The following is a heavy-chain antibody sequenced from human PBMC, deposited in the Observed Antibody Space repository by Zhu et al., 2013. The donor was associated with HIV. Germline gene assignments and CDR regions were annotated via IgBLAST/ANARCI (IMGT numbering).Heavy chain of an antibody. D-gene: IGHD3-16*01. CDR3: AREVDDYLWGSLSSFDI. V-gene: IGHV1-18*01. Sequence: QVQLVQSGVEVKKPGASLKVSCKASMYIFTSHGISWVRQAPGQGLEWMGWISPYNGNTNYAQKLQDRVTMTTDTSTSTAYMELRSLRSDDTAVYYCAREVDDYLWGSLSSFDIWGQGTMVTVSS. CDR2: ISPYNGNT. J-gene: IGHJ3*02. CDR1: MYIFTSHG.